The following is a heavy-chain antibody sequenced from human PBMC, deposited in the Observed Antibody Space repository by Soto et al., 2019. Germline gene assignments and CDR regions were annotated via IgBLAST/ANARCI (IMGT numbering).Heavy chain of an antibody. CDR3: ARVFSSGSGWMYYFDF. J-gene: IGHJ4*02. Sequence: QVQLQESGPGLVESSGTLSLTCEVSSGSISSGNWWSWVRQPPGKGLEWIGEIYYTGATNYNPSLKSRVNMIIDKSKDQFSLNLRSATAADTAVYYCARVFSSGSGWMYYFDFWGQGILVSVSS. CDR1: SGSISSGNW. D-gene: IGHD6-25*01. V-gene: IGHV4-4*02. CDR2: IYYTGAT.